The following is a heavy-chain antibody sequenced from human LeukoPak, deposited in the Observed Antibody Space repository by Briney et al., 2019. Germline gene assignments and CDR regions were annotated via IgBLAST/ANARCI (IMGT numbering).Heavy chain of an antibody. D-gene: IGHD3-10*01. CDR2: IYYSGST. Sequence: SETLSLTCTVSGGAISSYYWSWIRQPPGEGLEWIGYIYYSGSTNYNPSLKSRVTISVDKSKNQFSLKLSSVTAADTAVYYCARVHYVLLWFGELSFSGMDVWGKGPTVTVSS. CDR3: ARVHYVLLWFGELSFSGMDV. CDR1: GGAISSYY. V-gene: IGHV4-59*01. J-gene: IGHJ6*04.